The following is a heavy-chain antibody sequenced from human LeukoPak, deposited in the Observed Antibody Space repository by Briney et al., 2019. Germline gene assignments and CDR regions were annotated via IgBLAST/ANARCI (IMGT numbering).Heavy chain of an antibody. CDR2: IYHSGST. CDR3: ARDFRYCSGGSCYSYFDY. CDR1: GDSISSSNW. J-gene: IGHJ4*02. V-gene: IGHV4-4*02. Sequence: SETLSLTCAVSGDSISSSNWWSWVRQPPGKGLEWIGEIYHSGSTNYNPSLKSRVTISVDKSKNQFSLKLSSVTAADTAVYYCARDFRYCSGGSCYSYFDYWGQGILVTVSS. D-gene: IGHD2-15*01.